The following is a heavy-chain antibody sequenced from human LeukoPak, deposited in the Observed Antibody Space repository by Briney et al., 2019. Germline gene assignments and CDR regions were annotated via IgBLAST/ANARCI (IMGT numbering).Heavy chain of an antibody. CDR1: GGSFSGYY. V-gene: IGHV4-34*01. Sequence: SETLSLTCAVYGGSFSGYYWSWIRQPPEKGLEWIGEINHSGSTNYNPSLKSRVTISVDTSKNQFSLKLSSVTAADTAVYYCARITIFGVVGYWFDPWGQGTLVTVSS. CDR3: ARITIFGVVGYWFDP. CDR2: INHSGST. D-gene: IGHD3-3*01. J-gene: IGHJ5*02.